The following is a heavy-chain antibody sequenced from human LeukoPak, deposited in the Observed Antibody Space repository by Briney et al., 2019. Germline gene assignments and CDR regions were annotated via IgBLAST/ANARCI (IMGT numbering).Heavy chain of an antibody. Sequence: GASVKVSCKASGGTFSSYAISWVRQAPGQGLEWMGGIIPIFGTANYAQKFQGRVTITTDESTSTAYMELSSLRSEDTAVYYCARGRRWSSHKSYGVWYFDLWGRGTLVTVSS. CDR1: GGTFSSYA. CDR2: IIPIFGTA. D-gene: IGHD4-23*01. CDR3: ARGRRWSSHKSYGVWYFDL. V-gene: IGHV1-69*05. J-gene: IGHJ2*01.